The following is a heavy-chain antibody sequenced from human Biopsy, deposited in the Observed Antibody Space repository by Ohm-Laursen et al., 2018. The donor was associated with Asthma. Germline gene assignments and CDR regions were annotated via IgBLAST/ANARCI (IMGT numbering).Heavy chain of an antibody. J-gene: IGHJ4*02. CDR1: GGSISSGAYY. Sequence: TLSLTCTVSGGSISSGAYYWSWVRQPPGKALEWLARIDWEEDKFYSTSLRTRLTISKGSSEDQVVLTMTNMGPVDTATYYCTRHNDYWGPGTLVTVSS. V-gene: IGHV2-70*16. CDR3: TRHNDY. D-gene: IGHD1-14*01. CDR2: IDWEEDK.